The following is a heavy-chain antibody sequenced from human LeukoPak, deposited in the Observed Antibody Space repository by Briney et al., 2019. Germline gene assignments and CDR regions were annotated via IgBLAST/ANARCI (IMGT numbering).Heavy chain of an antibody. J-gene: IGHJ4*02. CDR3: ARQTNPAAGTSDFDY. D-gene: IGHD6-13*01. CDR2: IYYSGST. V-gene: IGHV4-39*07. Sequence: SETLSLTCTVSGGSISSSSYYWGWIRQPPGKGLEWIGSIYYSGSTYYNPSLKSRVTISVDTSKNQFSLKLSSVTAADTAVYYCARQTNPAAGTSDFDYWGQGTLVTVSS. CDR1: GGSISSSSYY.